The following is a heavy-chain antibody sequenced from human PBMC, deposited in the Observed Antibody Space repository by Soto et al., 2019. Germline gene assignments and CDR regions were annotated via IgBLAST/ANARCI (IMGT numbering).Heavy chain of an antibody. CDR1: GDSISSNSYY. J-gene: IGHJ4*02. V-gene: IGHV4-39*01. CDR2: IYYSGST. Sequence: SETLSLTCTVSGDSISSNSYYWGWIRQPPGKGLEWIGNIYYSGSTYYNPSLKSRVTISVDTSKNQFSLKLSSVAAADTAVYYCMLGSGWKDFDYWGQGTRVTVSS. D-gene: IGHD3-22*01. CDR3: MLGSGWKDFDY.